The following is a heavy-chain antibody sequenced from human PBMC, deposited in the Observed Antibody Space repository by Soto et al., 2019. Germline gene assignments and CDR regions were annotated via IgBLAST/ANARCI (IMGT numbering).Heavy chain of an antibody. CDR2: IYYSGST. D-gene: IGHD6-19*01. V-gene: IGHV4-39*01. CDR3: ASSGLWYFDY. Sequence: QLQLQESGPGLVKPSETLSLTCTVSGGSISSSSYYWGWIRQPPGKGLEWIGSIYYSGSTYYNPSLKRRVTIAVDTSKNQFSLKLISVTAADTTVYYCASSGLWYFDYWGQGTLVTVSS. CDR1: GGSISSSSYY. J-gene: IGHJ4*02.